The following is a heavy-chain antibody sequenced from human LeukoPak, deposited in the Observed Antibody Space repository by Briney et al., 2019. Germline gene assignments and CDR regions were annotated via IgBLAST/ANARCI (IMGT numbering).Heavy chain of an antibody. D-gene: IGHD3-16*02. CDR1: GYSFTSDW. V-gene: IGHV5-51*01. J-gene: IGHJ6*03. Sequence: GESLKISCKGSGYSFTSDWIGWVRQMPGKGLEWMGISYPGDSDTRYSPSFQGQVTISADKSISTAYLQWSSLKASDTAMYYCARQLYSQGPEGDYYYYMDVWGKGTTVTVSS. CDR3: ARQLYSQGPEGDYYYYMDV. CDR2: SYPGDSDT.